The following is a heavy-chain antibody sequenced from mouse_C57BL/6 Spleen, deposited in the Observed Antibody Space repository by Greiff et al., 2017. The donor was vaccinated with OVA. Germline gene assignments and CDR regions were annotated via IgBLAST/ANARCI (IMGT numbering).Heavy chain of an antibody. Sequence: HLHPSFSYLFIPFSSVKLSCTSSGFNIKDDYMHWVKQRPEQGLEWIGWIDPENGDTEYASKFQGKATITADTSSNTAYLQLSSLTSEDTAVYYCTAIYYGYDEGYYFDYWGQGTTLTVSS. CDR1: GFNIKDDY. CDR2: IDPENGDT. CDR3: TAIYYGYDEGYYFDY. J-gene: IGHJ2*01. V-gene: IGHV14-4*01. D-gene: IGHD2-2*01.